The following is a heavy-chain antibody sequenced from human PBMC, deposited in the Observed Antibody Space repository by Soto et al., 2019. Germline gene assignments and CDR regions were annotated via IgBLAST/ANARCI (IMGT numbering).Heavy chain of an antibody. CDR1: GGSVRSYY. CDR3: ARTYDFLSGYYAHFDY. D-gene: IGHD3-3*01. V-gene: IGHV4-59*02. CDR2: IYNSGST. J-gene: IGHJ4*02. Sequence: SETLSLTCTVSGGSVRSYYWSWIRQSPGKGLEWIAYIYNSGSTNYNPSLRSRVTISVDTSQNQFSLNLYSVTTADTAVYYCARTYDFLSGYYAHFDYWGQGTPVTVSS.